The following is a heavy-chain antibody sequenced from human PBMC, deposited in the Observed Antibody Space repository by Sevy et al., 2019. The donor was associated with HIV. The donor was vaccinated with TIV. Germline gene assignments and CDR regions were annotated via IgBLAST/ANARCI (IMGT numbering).Heavy chain of an antibody. J-gene: IGHJ4*02. Sequence: SETLSLTCTVSDGSVSSITNYWSWIRQPPGQGLEWIGYIYYSGSTNYNPSLKSRVTVSVDTSKNQFSLKLNSVTAADTAVYYCARTSGSAEWGYYFDCWGQGTLVTVSS. V-gene: IGHV4-61*01. CDR3: ARTSGSAEWGYYFDC. CDR1: DGSVSSITNY. CDR2: IYYSGST. D-gene: IGHD1-26*01.